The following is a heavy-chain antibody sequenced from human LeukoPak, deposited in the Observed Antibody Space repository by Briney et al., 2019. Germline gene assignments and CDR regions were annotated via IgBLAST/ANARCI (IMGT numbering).Heavy chain of an antibody. J-gene: IGHJ5*02. Sequence: RWWVRVSCAAWVLTFNTYFMHGVRQAPCKGREGVAVIRYDGSNENYADSVNGRLTISRHNSKNTLYLQVNSLRAEDTAGYYLASLGAFSSRGSLRRFDTWGKGTLVTVSS. CDR3: ASLGAFSSRGSLRRFDT. CDR2: IRYDGSNE. V-gene: IGHV3-33*01. CDR1: VLTFNTYF. D-gene: IGHD2/OR15-2a*01.